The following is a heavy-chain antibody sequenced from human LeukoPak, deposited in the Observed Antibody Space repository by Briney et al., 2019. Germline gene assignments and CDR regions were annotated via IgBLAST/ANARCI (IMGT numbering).Heavy chain of an antibody. Sequence: YIYYSGSTNYNPSLKSRVTISVDTSKNQFSLKLSSVTAADTAVYYCVGGYNEIADVFYFDYWGQGTLVTVSS. CDR3: VGGYNEIADVFYFDY. D-gene: IGHD5-24*01. CDR2: IYYSGST. V-gene: IGHV4-59*08. J-gene: IGHJ4*02.